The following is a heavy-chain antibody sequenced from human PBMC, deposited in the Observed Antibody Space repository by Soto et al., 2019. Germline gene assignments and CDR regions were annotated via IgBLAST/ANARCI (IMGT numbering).Heavy chain of an antibody. CDR1: GYTFTSYA. D-gene: IGHD2-2*01. J-gene: IGHJ6*02. CDR3: ARKTVLVPAATTDYGMDV. V-gene: IGHV1-3*01. Sequence: GASVKVSCKASGYTFTSYAVHWVRQAPGQRLEWMGWINAGNGNTKYSQKFQGRVTITRDTSASTAYMELSSLRSEDTAVYYCARKTVLVPAATTDYGMDVWGQGTTVTVSS. CDR2: INAGNGNT.